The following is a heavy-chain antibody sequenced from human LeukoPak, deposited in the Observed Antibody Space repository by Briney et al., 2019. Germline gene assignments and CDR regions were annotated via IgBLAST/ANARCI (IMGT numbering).Heavy chain of an antibody. J-gene: IGHJ4*02. CDR2: ISYDGSNK. CDR1: GFTFSSYA. V-gene: IGHV3-30-3*01. Sequence: GGSLRLSCAASGFTFSSYAMHWVRQAPGKGLEWVAVISYDGSNKYCADSVKGRFTISRDNSKNTLYLQMNSLRAEDTAVYYCTTDNVLRFLEWLPTFDYWGQGTLVTVSS. D-gene: IGHD3-3*01. CDR3: TTDNVLRFLEWLPTFDY.